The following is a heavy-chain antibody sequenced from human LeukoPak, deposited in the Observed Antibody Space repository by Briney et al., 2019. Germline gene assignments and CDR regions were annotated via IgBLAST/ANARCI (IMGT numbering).Heavy chain of an antibody. CDR3: ARHSQWELQVYYFDY. J-gene: IGHJ4*02. Sequence: PSETLSLTCTVSGDSISSGSHYWGWIRQPPGKGLEWIGSIYYSGSTYYNPSLKSRVTISVDTSKNQFSLKLSSVTAADTAVYYCARHSQWELQVYYFDYWGQGTLVTASS. D-gene: IGHD1-26*01. V-gene: IGHV4-39*01. CDR1: GDSISSGSHY. CDR2: IYYSGST.